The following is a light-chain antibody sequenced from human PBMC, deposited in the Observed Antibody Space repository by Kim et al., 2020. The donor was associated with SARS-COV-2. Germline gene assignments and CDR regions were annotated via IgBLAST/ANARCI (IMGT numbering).Light chain of an antibody. CDR3: QQYNGYSYT. CDR2: QAS. Sequence: DIQMTQSPSTLSASVGDRVTITCRASQSIRNSLAWFQQRPGKAPKLLIYQASTLDSGVPSRFSGSGSGTEFTLTISSLQPDDFATYYCQQYNGYSYTLGQGTKLEI. V-gene: IGKV1-5*03. J-gene: IGKJ2*01. CDR1: QSIRNS.